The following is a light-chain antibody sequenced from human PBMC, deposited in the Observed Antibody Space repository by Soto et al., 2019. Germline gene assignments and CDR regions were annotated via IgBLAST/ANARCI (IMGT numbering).Light chain of an antibody. CDR3: QQYGSSPIT. Sequence: VVLTQSPATLSLSPGERGTLSCGASQSVSSSYVAWYQPKPGLAPRLLIHDTSSRAIGIPDGLVGSKSGTNFALTIRRMEPEDVGMYYCQQYGSSPITFGQGTRLDMK. CDR2: DTS. CDR1: QSVSSSY. V-gene: IGKV3D-20*01. J-gene: IGKJ5*01.